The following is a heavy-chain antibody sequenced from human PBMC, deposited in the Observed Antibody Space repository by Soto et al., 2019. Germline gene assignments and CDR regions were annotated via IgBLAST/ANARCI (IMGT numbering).Heavy chain of an antibody. CDR1: GFTFSNFW. CDR3: AKDLTQFEVAAINSDY. D-gene: IGHD2-15*01. J-gene: IGHJ4*02. Sequence: GGSLRLSCGASGFTFSNFWMSWVRQAPGEGLEWVANIKDDGNEKYYADSVKGRFTISRDNSKNTLYLQMNSLRAEDTAVYYCAKDLTQFEVAAINSDYWGQGTLVTVSS. V-gene: IGHV3-7*01. CDR2: IKDDGNEK.